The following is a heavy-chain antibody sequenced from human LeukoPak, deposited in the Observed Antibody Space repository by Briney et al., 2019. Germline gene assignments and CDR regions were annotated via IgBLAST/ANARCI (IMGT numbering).Heavy chain of an antibody. J-gene: IGHJ4*02. CDR1: GFTYRSDA. CDR2: ISSSGDST. CDR3: AGREGEGKLSAPYSFDF. V-gene: IGHV3-64*01. Sequence: PGGSLRLSCAASGFTYRSDATHSGRQAPGKGLEYVSAISSSGDSTYYANSVKGRFTISRDNSKNTLYLQMGSLRAEDMAVYYWAGREGEGKLSAPYSFDFWGQGTLVTVSS. D-gene: IGHD2-8*01.